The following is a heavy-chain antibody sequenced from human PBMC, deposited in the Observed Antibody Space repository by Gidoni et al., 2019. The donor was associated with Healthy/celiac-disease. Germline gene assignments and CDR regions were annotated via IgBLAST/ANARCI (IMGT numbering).Heavy chain of an antibody. CDR1: GGSISSGGYS. V-gene: IGHV4-30-2*01. CDR2: IYHSGST. J-gene: IGHJ3*02. D-gene: IGHD4-17*01. CDR3: ARSQNYGDYGDAFDI. Sequence: QLQLQESGSGLVKPSQTLYLTCAVSGGSISSGGYSWSWIRQPPGKGLEWIGYIYHSGSTYYNPSLKSRVTISVDRSKNQFSLKLSSVTAADTAVYYCARSQNYGDYGDAFDIWGQGTMVTVSS.